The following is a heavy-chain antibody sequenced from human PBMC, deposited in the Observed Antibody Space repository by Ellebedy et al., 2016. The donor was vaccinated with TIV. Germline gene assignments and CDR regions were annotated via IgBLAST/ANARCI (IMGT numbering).Heavy chain of an antibody. CDR2: IIPIFGTA. J-gene: IGHJ3*02. CDR1: RGTFSSYA. Sequence: SVKVSXKASRGTFSSYAISWVRQAPGQGLEWMGGIIPIFGTANYAQKFQGRVTITADESTSTAYMELSSLRSEDTAVYYCARAAAGIGAFDIWGQGTMVTVSS. V-gene: IGHV1-69*13. D-gene: IGHD6-13*01. CDR3: ARAAAGIGAFDI.